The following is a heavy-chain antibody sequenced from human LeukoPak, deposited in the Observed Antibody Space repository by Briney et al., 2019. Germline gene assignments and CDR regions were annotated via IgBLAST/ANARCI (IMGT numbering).Heavy chain of an antibody. Sequence: GASVKVSCKASGYIFASYGISWVRQAPGQGLEWRGWISAYNGDTKYAQHLQGRVTLTTDTSTGTAYMELRSLTADDTALYYCARDTALTITPGGPDYWGRGTLITVSS. D-gene: IGHD2-8*02. CDR1: GYIFASYG. V-gene: IGHV1-18*01. CDR3: ARDTALTITPGGPDY. CDR2: ISAYNGDT. J-gene: IGHJ4*02.